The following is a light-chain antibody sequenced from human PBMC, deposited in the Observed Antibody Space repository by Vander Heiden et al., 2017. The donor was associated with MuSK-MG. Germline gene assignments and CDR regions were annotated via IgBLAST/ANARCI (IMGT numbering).Light chain of an antibody. Sequence: SVLTPPPSVSVAPGHPSTLTCWGNNVRRKSVQWYQQKPCQARVLVVSDDGDRLSGIPERFSGFYSGNTATLTIRRVEAGEEADYYCQVWDSTSDNVLFGGGTTLTVL. CDR3: QVWDSTSDNVL. CDR1: NVRRKS. CDR2: DDG. V-gene: IGLV3-21*02. J-gene: IGLJ2*01.